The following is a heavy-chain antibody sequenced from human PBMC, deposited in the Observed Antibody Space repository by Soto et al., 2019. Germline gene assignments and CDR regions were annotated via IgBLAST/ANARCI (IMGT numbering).Heavy chain of an antibody. CDR3: ASNRRGWANWFDP. Sequence: SETLSLTCNVSGGSISSSSYYWGWIRQPPGKGLEWIGRIYYTGITYYNPSLKSRVTISVDTSKNHFSLKLSSMTAADTAVYYCASNRRGWANWFDPWGQGTLVTVSS. D-gene: IGHD6-19*01. V-gene: IGHV4-39*01. J-gene: IGHJ5*02. CDR2: IYYTGIT. CDR1: GGSISSSSYY.